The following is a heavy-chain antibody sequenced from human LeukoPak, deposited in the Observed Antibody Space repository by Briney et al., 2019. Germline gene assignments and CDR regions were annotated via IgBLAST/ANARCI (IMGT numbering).Heavy chain of an antibody. Sequence: GVALRLSCAASGFTFSSYEMNWVRQAPGKGLEWVSYISSSGSTIYYADSVKGRFTISRDNAKNSLYLQMNSLRAEDTDVYYCAELGITMIGGVWGKGTTVPISS. D-gene: IGHD3-10*02. CDR2: ISSSGSTI. J-gene: IGHJ6*04. V-gene: IGHV3-48*03. CDR3: AELGITMIGGV. CDR1: GFTFSSYE.